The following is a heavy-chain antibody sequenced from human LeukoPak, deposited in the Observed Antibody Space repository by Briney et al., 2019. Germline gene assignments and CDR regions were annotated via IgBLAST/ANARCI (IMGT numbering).Heavy chain of an antibody. Sequence: ASVKVSCKASGYTFTGYYMHWVRQAPGQGLEWMGWINPNSGGTNYAQKFQGRVTMTRDTSTSTVYMELSSLRSEDTAVYYCAREDYYDSSGYYYWGQGTLVTVSS. V-gene: IGHV1-2*02. CDR1: GYTFTGYY. CDR3: AREDYYDSSGYYY. J-gene: IGHJ4*02. D-gene: IGHD3-22*01. CDR2: INPNSGGT.